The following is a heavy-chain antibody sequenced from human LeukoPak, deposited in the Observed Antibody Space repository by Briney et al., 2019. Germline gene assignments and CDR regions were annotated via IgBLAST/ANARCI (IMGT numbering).Heavy chain of an antibody. CDR1: GYTFTSYG. CDR3: GRVRYCSDSDCYMGYPDH. D-gene: IGHD2-15*01. CDR2: ISPYNGHT. V-gene: IGHV1-18*01. J-gene: IGHJ4*02. Sequence: ASVKVSCKASGYTFTSYGISWVRQAPGQGLEWMGWISPYNGHTESAQKFQGRVTMTTDTSTRAVYMELRSLRSDDTALYYCGRVRYCSDSDCYMGYPDHWGQGTLVVVSS.